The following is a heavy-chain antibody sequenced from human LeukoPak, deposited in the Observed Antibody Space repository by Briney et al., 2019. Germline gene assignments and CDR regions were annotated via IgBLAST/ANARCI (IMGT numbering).Heavy chain of an antibody. D-gene: IGHD1-1*01. CDR1: GFTFGDYA. J-gene: IGHJ1*01. CDR2: ISGDGGST. V-gene: IGHV3-43*02. Sequence: GSLRLSCATSGFTFGDYAMPLVRQTPGKGLEWVSLISGDGGSTYYADSVKGRFTISRDNSKNSLYLQMNSLRTEDTALYYCATERSFQHWGQGTLVTVSS. CDR3: ATERSFQH.